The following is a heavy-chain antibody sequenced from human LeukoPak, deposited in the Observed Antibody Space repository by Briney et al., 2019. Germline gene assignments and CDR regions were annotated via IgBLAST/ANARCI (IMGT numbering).Heavy chain of an antibody. Sequence: GGSLRLSCTASGFTFGDLTMSWFRQAPGKGLEWVGFLKDKGRGGTAGYAASVRGRFTISRDDSKSIAYLQMNSLQTEDTAVYHCTKGGHADNWGQGTLVTVSS. J-gene: IGHJ4*02. CDR2: LKDKGRGGTA. CDR3: TKGGHADN. V-gene: IGHV3-49*03. CDR1: GFTFGDLT.